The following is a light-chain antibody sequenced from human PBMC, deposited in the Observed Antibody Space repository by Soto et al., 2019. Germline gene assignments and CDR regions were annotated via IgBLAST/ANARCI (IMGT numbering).Light chain of an antibody. CDR3: QQYGISPYT. CDR2: GAS. Sequence: EMVLTQSPGTLSLSPGERATLSFRASQSVSSSYLAWYQQKPGQAPRLLIYGASSRATGIPDRFSGSGSGTDFTLTISRLEPDDFAVYYCQQYGISPYTFGQGTKLEIK. V-gene: IGKV3-20*01. J-gene: IGKJ2*01. CDR1: QSVSSSY.